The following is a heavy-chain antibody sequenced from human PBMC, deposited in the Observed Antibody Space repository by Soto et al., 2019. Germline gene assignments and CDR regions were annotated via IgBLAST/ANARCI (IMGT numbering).Heavy chain of an antibody. V-gene: IGHV3-30-3*01. J-gene: IGHJ4*02. CDR2: ISYDGSNK. CDR3: ARGSGPFDY. Sequence: GGSLRVSCAASGFTFSSYAMHWVRQAPGKGLEWVAVISYDGSNKYYADSVKGRFTISRDNSKNTLYLQMNSLRAEDTAVYYCARGSGPFDYWGQGTLVTVSS. CDR1: GFTFSSYA.